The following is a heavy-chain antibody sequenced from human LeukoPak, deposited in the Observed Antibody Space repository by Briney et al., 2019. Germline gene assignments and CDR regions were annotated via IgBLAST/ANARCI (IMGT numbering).Heavy chain of an antibody. V-gene: IGHV1-8*01. CDR2: MNPNSGNT. J-gene: IGHJ3*02. CDR3: ARVKQWLEPDAFDI. CDR1: GYTFTSYD. Sequence: ASVKVSCKASGYTFTSYDINWVRQATGQGLEWMGWMNPNSGNTGYAQKFQGRVTMTRNTSISTAYMELSSLRSEDTAVCYCARVKQWLEPDAFDIWGQGTMVTVSS. D-gene: IGHD6-19*01.